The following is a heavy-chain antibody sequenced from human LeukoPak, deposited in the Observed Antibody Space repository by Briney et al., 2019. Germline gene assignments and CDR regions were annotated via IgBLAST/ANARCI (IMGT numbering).Heavy chain of an antibody. V-gene: IGHV5-51*01. J-gene: IGHJ4*02. D-gene: IGHD1-26*01. Sequence: KVSCKASGYTFTGYYMHWVRQMPGKGLEWMGIIYPDDSETNYSPSFQGQVSMSVDKSITTAYLQWSSLKASDTAMYYCARCLQMGATKPFDYWGQGTLVTVSS. CDR3: ARCLQMGATKPFDY. CDR1: GYTFTGYY. CDR2: IYPDDSET.